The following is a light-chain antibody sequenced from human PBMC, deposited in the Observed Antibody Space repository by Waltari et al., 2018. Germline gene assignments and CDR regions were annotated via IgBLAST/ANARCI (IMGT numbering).Light chain of an antibody. J-gene: IGKJ3*01. V-gene: IGKV3-20*01. CDR3: HQYGISPPFT. CDR2: RTF. Sequence: EIVLTQSPATLSLSPGERATLSCRASHSISSSFLAWYQQKPGQAPRLLIYRTFGRTLGIPDRFSGSGSGTDFTLTISRLEPEDFAVYYCHQYGISPPFTFGPGTRVEI. CDR1: HSISSSF.